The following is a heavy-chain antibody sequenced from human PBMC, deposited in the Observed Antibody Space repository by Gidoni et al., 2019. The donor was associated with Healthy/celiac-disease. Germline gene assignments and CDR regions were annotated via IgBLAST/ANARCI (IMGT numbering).Heavy chain of an antibody. CDR1: GFTFSSYS. Sequence: EVQLVESGGGLVKPGGSLRLSCAASGFTFSSYSMNWVRQAPGKGLEWVSSISSSSSYIYYADSVKGRFTISRDNAKNSLYLQMNSLRAEDTAVYYCARDRLSHPSIADYWGQGTLVTVSS. V-gene: IGHV3-21*01. J-gene: IGHJ4*02. CDR3: ARDRLSHPSIADY. CDR2: ISSSSSYI.